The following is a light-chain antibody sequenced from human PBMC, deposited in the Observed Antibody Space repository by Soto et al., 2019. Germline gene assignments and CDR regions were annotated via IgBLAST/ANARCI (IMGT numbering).Light chain of an antibody. Sequence: IQLTQSPSSLSASVGERVTITCRASQGISRFLAWYQQKPGKAPNLLIYGASTLQSGVPSRFSGSGAWTDFTLTIASLQPEDFATYYCQQLNSYPRTFGQGTKVEVK. CDR3: QQLNSYPRT. CDR1: QGISRF. V-gene: IGKV1-9*01. CDR2: GAS. J-gene: IGKJ1*01.